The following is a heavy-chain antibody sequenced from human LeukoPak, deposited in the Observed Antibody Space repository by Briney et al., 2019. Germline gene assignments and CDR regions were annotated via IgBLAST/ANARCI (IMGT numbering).Heavy chain of an antibody. J-gene: IGHJ5*02. CDR3: TKDDYDSNSYFTSDH. D-gene: IGHD3-22*01. CDR2: IRRSGGTT. V-gene: IGHV3-23*01. Sequence: SGGSLRLSCAASGFTFSSYAMSWVRQAPGKGLDWVSSIRRSGGTTYYADSVKGRFTISRDDSKNTLYLQMNSLRAEDTAIYYCTKDDYDSNSYFTSDHWGQGTLVTVSS. CDR1: GFTFSSYA.